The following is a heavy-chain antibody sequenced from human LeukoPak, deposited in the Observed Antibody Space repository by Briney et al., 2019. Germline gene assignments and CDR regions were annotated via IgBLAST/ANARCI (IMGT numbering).Heavy chain of an antibody. Sequence: SVKVSCKASGGTFSSYAISWVRQAPGQGLEWMGRIIPILGIANYAQKFQGRVTITADKSTSTAYMELSSLRSEDTAVYYCARGCSGGSCYEHGYWGQGTLVTVSS. CDR2: IIPILGIA. D-gene: IGHD2-15*01. J-gene: IGHJ4*02. CDR3: ARGCSGGSCYEHGY. V-gene: IGHV1-69*04. CDR1: GGTFSSYA.